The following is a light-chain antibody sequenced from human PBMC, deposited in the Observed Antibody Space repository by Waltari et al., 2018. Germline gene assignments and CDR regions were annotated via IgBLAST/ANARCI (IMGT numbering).Light chain of an antibody. CDR2: GAS. CDR1: QSVSSN. CDR3: QQYNNSGT. J-gene: IGKJ1*01. Sequence: EIVMTQSPATLSVSPGERATLSCRASQSVSSNLAWYQQKPGQAPRLLIYGASTRATGIPARFSGSGSRTEFTLTISSLQSEDFAVYYCQQYNNSGTFGQGTKVEIK. V-gene: IGKV3-15*01.